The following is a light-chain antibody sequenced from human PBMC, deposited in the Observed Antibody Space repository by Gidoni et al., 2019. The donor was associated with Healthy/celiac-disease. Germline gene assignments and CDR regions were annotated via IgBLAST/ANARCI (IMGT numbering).Light chain of an antibody. Sequence: DIQMTQSPSSLSASVGDRVTITCRASQSISSYLNWYQQKPRKAPKLLIYAASSLQSGVPSRFSGSGSGTDFTLTISSLQPEDFATYYCQQSYSFFTFGPGTKVDIK. V-gene: IGKV1-39*01. CDR1: QSISSY. CDR2: AAS. CDR3: QQSYSFFT. J-gene: IGKJ3*01.